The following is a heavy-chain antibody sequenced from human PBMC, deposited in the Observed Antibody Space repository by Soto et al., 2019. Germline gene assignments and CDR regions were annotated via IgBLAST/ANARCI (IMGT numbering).Heavy chain of an antibody. D-gene: IGHD4-17*01. CDR2: INPSGTT. V-gene: IGHV4-34*01. Sequence: QVQLQQWGAGLLKPSETLSLTCAVYGGSFSGYYWSWIRQPPGKGLEWIGEINPSGTTNYTPSLKSRVTMSGDMPKNQFSLKMTSVTAADTAVYYCARGRDGGAAIWGQGTLVTVSS. CDR1: GGSFSGYY. CDR3: ARGRDGGAAI. J-gene: IGHJ4*02.